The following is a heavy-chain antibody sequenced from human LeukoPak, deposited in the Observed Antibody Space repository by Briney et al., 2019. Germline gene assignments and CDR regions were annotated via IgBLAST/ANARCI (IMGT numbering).Heavy chain of an antibody. D-gene: IGHD2-8*01. CDR3: ADPGVGY. Sequence: AGGSLRLSCAASGFTFNNYWMSWVRQAPGKGLEWVANIRQNGTEESYVDSVRGRFTISRDNAKNSLYLQLNSLRVEDTAVYYCADPGVGYWGQGTLVTISS. J-gene: IGHJ4*02. CDR2: IRQNGTEE. V-gene: IGHV3-7*01. CDR1: GFTFNNYW.